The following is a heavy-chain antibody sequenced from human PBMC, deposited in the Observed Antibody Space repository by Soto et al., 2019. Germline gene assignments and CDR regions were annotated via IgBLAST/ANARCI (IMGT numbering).Heavy chain of an antibody. D-gene: IGHD4-17*01. CDR1: GFTFSGSA. J-gene: IGHJ4*02. V-gene: IGHV3-73*01. CDR2: IRSKANSYAT. CDR3: TRQGTGGTVTNYFDY. Sequence: GGSLRLSCAASGFTFSGSAMHWVRQASGKGLEWVGRIRSKANSYATAYAASVKGRFTISRDDSKNTAYLQMNRLKTEDTAVYYCTRQGTGGTVTNYFDYWGQGTLVTVSS.